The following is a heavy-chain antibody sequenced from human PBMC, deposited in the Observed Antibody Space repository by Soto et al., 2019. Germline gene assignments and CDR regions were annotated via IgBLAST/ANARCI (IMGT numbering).Heavy chain of an antibody. Sequence: ASVKVSCKASGYTFTSYGISWVRQAPGQGLEWMGWISAYNGNTNYVQKLQGRVTMTTDTSTSTAYMELRSLRSDDTAVYYCARAGMYYDFWSGYFGYWGQGTLVTVSS. D-gene: IGHD3-3*01. CDR3: ARAGMYYDFWSGYFGY. CDR1: GYTFTSYG. V-gene: IGHV1-18*01. CDR2: ISAYNGNT. J-gene: IGHJ4*02.